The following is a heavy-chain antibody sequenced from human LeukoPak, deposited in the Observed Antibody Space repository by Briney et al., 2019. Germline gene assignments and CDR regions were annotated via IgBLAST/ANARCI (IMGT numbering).Heavy chain of an antibody. Sequence: GGSLRLSCAASGFTFSSYAMHWVRQAPGKGLEWVAVISYDGSNKYYADSVKGRFTISRDNSKNTLYLQMNSLRAEDTAVYYCARETYYYDSGGYYLRGYFDYWGQGTLVTVSS. CDR1: GFTFSSYA. CDR3: ARETYYYDSGGYYLRGYFDY. D-gene: IGHD3-22*01. J-gene: IGHJ4*02. CDR2: ISYDGSNK. V-gene: IGHV3-30-3*01.